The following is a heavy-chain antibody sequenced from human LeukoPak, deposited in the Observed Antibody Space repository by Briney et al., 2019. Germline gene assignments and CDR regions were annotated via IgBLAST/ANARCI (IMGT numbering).Heavy chain of an antibody. CDR3: ARDRCSSTSCYSAFDI. V-gene: IGHV1-69*13. Sequence: GASVKVSCKASGGTFSSYAISWVRQAPGQGLEWMGGIIPIFGSANYAQKFQGRVTITADESTSTAYMELSSLRSEDTAVYYCARDRCSSTSCYSAFDIWGQGTMVTVSS. CDR1: GGTFSSYA. D-gene: IGHD2-2*02. J-gene: IGHJ3*02. CDR2: IIPIFGSA.